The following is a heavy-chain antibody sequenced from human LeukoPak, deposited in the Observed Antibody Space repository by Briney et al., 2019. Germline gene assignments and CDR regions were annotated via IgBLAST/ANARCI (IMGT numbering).Heavy chain of an antibody. V-gene: IGHV3-74*01. Sequence: PGRSLSLSCAASGFTFSSYGMHWVCQAPGKGLVWVSRINTAETTRNIADFVEGRFTISRDNAKNTLYLQMNSLRAEDTAVYYCVRGGYSINSFDYWGQGTLVTVSS. CDR3: VRGGYSINSFDY. CDR1: GFTFSSYG. J-gene: IGHJ4*02. D-gene: IGHD4-11*01. CDR2: INTAETTR.